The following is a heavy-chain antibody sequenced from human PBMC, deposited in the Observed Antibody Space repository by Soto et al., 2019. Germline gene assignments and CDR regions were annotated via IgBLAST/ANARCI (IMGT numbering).Heavy chain of an antibody. CDR3: EVSGHSYY. Sequence: EVQLVESGGGLVQPGGSLRLSCAASGFSFSRYSMNWVRQAPGTGLEWVSYIGNSTNTMYYADSVKGRFTISRDNAKNSFYLQLNSLRDDDTAVYSLEVSGHSYYWGQRTLVTVSS. CDR2: IGNSTNTM. V-gene: IGHV3-48*02. D-gene: IGHD3-3*01. J-gene: IGHJ4*02. CDR1: GFSFSRYS.